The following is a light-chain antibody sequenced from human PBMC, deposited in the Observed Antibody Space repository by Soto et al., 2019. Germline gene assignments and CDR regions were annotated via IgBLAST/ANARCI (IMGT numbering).Light chain of an antibody. V-gene: IGKV3-20*01. Sequence: ESLLTQSPGTLSLSPGERAALSCRASQSVSGSYVAWYQQKPGQAPRLLIYGASNRATGIPDRFSGSGSGTDFTLTISRLEPEDFAVYYCQQYDNSPITFGQGTRLEIK. CDR3: QQYDNSPIT. CDR2: GAS. CDR1: QSVSGSY. J-gene: IGKJ5*01.